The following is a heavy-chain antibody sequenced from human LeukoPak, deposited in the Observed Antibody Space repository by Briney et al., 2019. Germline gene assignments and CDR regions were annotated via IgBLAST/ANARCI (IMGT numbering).Heavy chain of an antibody. Sequence: TGGSLRLSCAASGFTISNYWMHWVRQAPGKGLVWVSRLHSDGTSTSYADSVRGRFTISRDSARNTLYLQMNTLRAEDTAVYYCARSGWPYYFDYWGQGTLVTVSS. D-gene: IGHD6-25*01. CDR2: LHSDGTST. CDR1: GFTISNYW. J-gene: IGHJ4*02. CDR3: ARSGWPYYFDY. V-gene: IGHV3-74*01.